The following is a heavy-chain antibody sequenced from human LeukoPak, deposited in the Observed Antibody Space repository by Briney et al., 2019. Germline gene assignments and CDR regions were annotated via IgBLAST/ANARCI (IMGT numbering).Heavy chain of an antibody. Sequence: ASVKVSCKASGYTFTGYYIHWVRQAPGQGLEWMGWITPHNGGTNYAQKFQGGVTMTRDTSISTAYMELSRLRSDDTAVYYCARAGIRLVPYAFDIWGQGTMVTVSS. J-gene: IGHJ3*02. CDR3: ARAGIRLVPYAFDI. V-gene: IGHV1-2*02. D-gene: IGHD6-19*01. CDR2: ITPHNGGT. CDR1: GYTFTGYY.